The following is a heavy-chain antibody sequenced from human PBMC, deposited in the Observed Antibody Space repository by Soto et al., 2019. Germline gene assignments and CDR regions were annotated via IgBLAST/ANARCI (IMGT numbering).Heavy chain of an antibody. V-gene: IGHV1-69*13. CDR3: ARTGYSSGSPGHWFDP. CDR2: IIPIFGTA. CDR1: GGTFSSYA. J-gene: IGHJ5*02. Sequence: SVKVSCKASGGTFSSYAISWVRQAPGQGLEWMGGIIPIFGTANYAQKFQGRVTITADESTSTAYMELSSLRSEDTAVYYCARTGYSSGSPGHWFDPWGQGTLVTVSS. D-gene: IGHD6-19*01.